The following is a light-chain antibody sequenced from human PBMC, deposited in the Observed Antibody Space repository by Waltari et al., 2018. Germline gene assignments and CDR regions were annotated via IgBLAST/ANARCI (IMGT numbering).Light chain of an antibody. CDR3: QQYDFLPLT. V-gene: IGKV1-33*01. J-gene: IGKJ3*01. Sequence: DIQMTQSPSSLSASVGDRVIITCQASQDVKNNLTWYQQKPGRAPRFLIYGSSNLKPGVPWRFSGSGSGTVFVLTISSLQPEDFATYYCQQYDFLPLTFGPGTKVDI. CDR1: QDVKNN. CDR2: GSS.